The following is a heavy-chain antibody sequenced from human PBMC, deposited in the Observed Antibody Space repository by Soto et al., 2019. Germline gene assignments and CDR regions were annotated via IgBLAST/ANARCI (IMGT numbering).Heavy chain of an antibody. CDR2: IYYSGST. Sequence: QLQLQESGPGLVKPSETLSLTCTVSGGSISRSSYYWGWIRQPPGKGLAWMGRIYYSGSTYYNPSLRSRATLSVDASKNQFSLKLSSVTAADTAVYYCAATAPAAPNPYYYYYGMDVWGQGTTVTVSS. J-gene: IGHJ6*02. V-gene: IGHV4-39*01. D-gene: IGHD6-13*01. CDR1: GGSISRSSYY. CDR3: AATAPAAPNPYYYYYGMDV.